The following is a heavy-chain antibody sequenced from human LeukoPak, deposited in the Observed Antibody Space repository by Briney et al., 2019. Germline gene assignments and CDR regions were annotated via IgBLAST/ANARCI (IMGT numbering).Heavy chain of an antibody. V-gene: IGHV1-2*02. CDR2: MNPTSGGT. CDR1: GYTFTGYY. Sequence: ASVKVSCKASGYTFTGYYMHWVRQAPGQGLEWMGWMNPTSGGTNYAQKFQGRVTMTRDTSISTAYMELSRLRSDDTAVYYCAREPVLAGDYYYYGMDVWGQGTTVTVSS. D-gene: IGHD1-14*01. J-gene: IGHJ6*02. CDR3: AREPVLAGDYYYYGMDV.